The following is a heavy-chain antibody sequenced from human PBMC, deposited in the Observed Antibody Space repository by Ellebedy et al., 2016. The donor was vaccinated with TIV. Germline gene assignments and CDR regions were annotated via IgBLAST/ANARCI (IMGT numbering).Heavy chain of an antibody. D-gene: IGHD3-22*01. CDR1: GYTFTSYG. CDR3: ARDLEPYYYDSSGSLPYFDY. Sequence: ASVKVSCXASGYTFTSYGISWVRQAPGQGLEWMGWISAYNGNTNYAQKLQGRVTMTTDTSTSTAYMELRSLRSDDTAVYYCARDLEPYYYDSSGSLPYFDYWGQGTLVTVSS. V-gene: IGHV1-18*01. J-gene: IGHJ4*02. CDR2: ISAYNGNT.